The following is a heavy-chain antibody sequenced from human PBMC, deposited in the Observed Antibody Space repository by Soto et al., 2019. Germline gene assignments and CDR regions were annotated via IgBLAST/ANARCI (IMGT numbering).Heavy chain of an antibody. Sequence: GGSLRLSCTASGFTFSMFSMHWVRQAPGKGLEYVSGISSNGDSTYYADSVKGRFTISRDNSKNTLYLQMSSLRAVDTAVYYCVHPRSTVQIPPTWGQGTLVTVSS. CDR2: ISSNGDST. CDR1: GFTFSMFS. CDR3: VHPRSTVQIPPT. J-gene: IGHJ5*02. D-gene: IGHD4-17*01. V-gene: IGHV3-64D*06.